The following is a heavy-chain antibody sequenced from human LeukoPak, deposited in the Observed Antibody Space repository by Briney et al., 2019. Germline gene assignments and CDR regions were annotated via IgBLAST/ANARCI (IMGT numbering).Heavy chain of an antibody. CDR3: ARDHTSYCSSTSCYALGWGIFATTLTYYMDV. V-gene: IGHV3-7*01. J-gene: IGHJ6*03. D-gene: IGHD2-2*01. Sequence: PGGSLRLSCAASGFTFSIYSMNWVRQAPGKGLEWVANIKQDGSEKYYVDSVKGRFTISRDNAKNSLYLQMNSLRAEDTAVYYCARDHTSYCSSTSCYALGWGIFATTLTYYMDVWGKGTTVTVSS. CDR2: IKQDGSEK. CDR1: GFTFSIYS.